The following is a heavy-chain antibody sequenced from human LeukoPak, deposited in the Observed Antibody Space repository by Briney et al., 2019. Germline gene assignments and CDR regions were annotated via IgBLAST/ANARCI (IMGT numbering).Heavy chain of an antibody. CDR1: GFNLNDHY. J-gene: IGHJ4*02. Sequence: GGSLRLSCAASGFNLNDHYMDWFRQAPGKGLEWVGRTRDKAHSYTTEYAASVKGRFTISRDDSKNSLYLQMNSLRTEDTAVYSCASWTSGYWGQGTLVTVSS. CDR2: TRDKAHSYTT. CDR3: ASWTSGY. V-gene: IGHV3-72*01. D-gene: IGHD3/OR15-3a*01.